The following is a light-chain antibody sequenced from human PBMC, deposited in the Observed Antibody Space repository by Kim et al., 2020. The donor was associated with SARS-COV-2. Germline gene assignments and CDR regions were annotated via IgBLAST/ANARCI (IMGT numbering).Light chain of an antibody. CDR3: QVWDSNTGV. Sequence: SVALGKTARITCGGNNIGNKNVHWYQQKPGQAPVLVISTNSDRPSGIPDRFTGSNSGNTAILTISRAQAGDEADYYCQVWDSNTGVFGTGTKVTVL. CDR2: TNS. CDR1: NIGNKN. J-gene: IGLJ1*01. V-gene: IGLV3-9*01.